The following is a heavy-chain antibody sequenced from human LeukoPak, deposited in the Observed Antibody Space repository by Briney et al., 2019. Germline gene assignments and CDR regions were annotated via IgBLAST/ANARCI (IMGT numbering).Heavy chain of an antibody. V-gene: IGHV3-23*01. CDR3: PKLGVSDVWRSCDS. J-gene: IGHJ5*01. D-gene: IGHD3-16*01. CDR1: GFTFSDYS. Sequence: GGSLRLSCTTTGFTFSDYSMTWVRQAPGKGLEWVSIITGSGFTTYYAESVKGRFTISRDYYKNALYLQMPSLRAEDTAVYYCPKLGVSDVWRSCDSWGRGSVVPVSS. CDR2: ITGSGFTT.